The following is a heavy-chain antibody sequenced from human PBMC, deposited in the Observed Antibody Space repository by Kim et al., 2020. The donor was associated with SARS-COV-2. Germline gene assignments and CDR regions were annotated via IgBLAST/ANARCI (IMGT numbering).Heavy chain of an antibody. J-gene: IGHJ4*02. D-gene: IGHD3-22*01. V-gene: IGHV3-15*01. CDR3: TTEYYYDSSGYYGDY. Sequence: APVKGRFTISRDDSKNTLYLQMNSLKTEDTAVYYCTTEYYYDSSGYYGDYWGQGTLVTVSS.